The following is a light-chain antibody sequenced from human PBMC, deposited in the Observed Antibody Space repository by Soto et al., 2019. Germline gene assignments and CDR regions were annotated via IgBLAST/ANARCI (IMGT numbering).Light chain of an antibody. J-gene: IGKJ1*01. CDR2: GAS. V-gene: IGKV3-15*01. CDR1: QSISDT. CDR3: QQYNNWPWS. Sequence: IVKKRSPATIYVSPWGKAKSYCRARQSISDTLAWYPQKPGQAPRLLIYGASKRATGFPARFSVSGSGTDFTLTISSLQSEDCAVYYCQQYNNWPWSFGQGIKVDI.